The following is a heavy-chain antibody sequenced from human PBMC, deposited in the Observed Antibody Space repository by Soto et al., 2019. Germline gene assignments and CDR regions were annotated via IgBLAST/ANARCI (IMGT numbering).Heavy chain of an antibody. J-gene: IGHJ4*02. V-gene: IGHV4-34*01. D-gene: IGHD2-15*01. Sequence: TPSLTCAVYGGSCSGYYGSWIRPPPGKGLEWIGEINHSGSTNYNPSLKSRVTISVDTSKNQFSLKLSSVTAADTAGDYCARGLSKWWLTPIDDWGQGTLVPVSS. CDR3: ARGLSKWWLTPIDD. CDR2: INHSGST. CDR1: GGSCSGYY.